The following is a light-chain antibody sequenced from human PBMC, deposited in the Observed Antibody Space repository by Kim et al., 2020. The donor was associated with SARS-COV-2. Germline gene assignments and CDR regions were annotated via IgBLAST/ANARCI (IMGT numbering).Light chain of an antibody. Sequence: DIQITQSPSTLSGSVGDRVTITCRASQSIGAYLAWYQQKPGKAPKLLIHGASSLESGVPSRFSGSGSGTEFTLTISSLQPDDFATYYCQQHNSNFGQGTKLDI. CDR2: GAS. J-gene: IGKJ2*01. V-gene: IGKV1-5*01. CDR3: QQHNSN. CDR1: QSIGAY.